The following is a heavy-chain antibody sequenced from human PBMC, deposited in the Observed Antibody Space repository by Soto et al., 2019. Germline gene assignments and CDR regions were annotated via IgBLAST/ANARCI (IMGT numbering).Heavy chain of an antibody. CDR3: TTRAIYFFDS. J-gene: IGHJ4*02. D-gene: IGHD3-3*02. Sequence: PGGSLRLSCAASGFTVSNAWMSWVRQAPGKGLEWVGRIKSKTDGGTTDYAAPVKGRFTISRDDSKQTLYLQMNSLKTDDTAVYYCTTRAIYFFDSWRQGTLVTVSS. V-gene: IGHV3-15*01. CDR1: GFTVSNAW. CDR2: IKSKTDGGTT.